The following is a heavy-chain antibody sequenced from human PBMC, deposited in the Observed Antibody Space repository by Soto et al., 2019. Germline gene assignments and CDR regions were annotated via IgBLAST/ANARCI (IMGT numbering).Heavy chain of an antibody. CDR2: ISSGSVYI. Sequence: XASLRLSSAASGFTFNSYSVNWVRQAPGKGLEWVASISSGSVYIDFADSVKGRFTISRDDVTNSVSLQMDSLRVEGTGIYYCARYDAFKVFDLWGQGTMV. D-gene: IGHD1-1*01. V-gene: IGHV3-21*01. J-gene: IGHJ3*01. CDR1: GFTFNSYS. CDR3: ARYDAFKVFDL.